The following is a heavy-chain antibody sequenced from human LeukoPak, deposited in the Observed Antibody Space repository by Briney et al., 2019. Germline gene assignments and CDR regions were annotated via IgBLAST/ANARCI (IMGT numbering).Heavy chain of an antibody. Sequence: GGSLRLSCAGSGFTLGSYTVHWVRQAPGKGLEWVAVISYDGSNKFYADSVKGRFTISRDNSKNTLYLQMNSLRAEDTAVYYCARVSPTQVRGTSYYYGMDVWGQGTTVTVSS. CDR3: ARVSPTQVRGTSYYYGMDV. D-gene: IGHD3-10*01. V-gene: IGHV3-30-3*01. J-gene: IGHJ6*02. CDR1: GFTLGSYT. CDR2: ISYDGSNK.